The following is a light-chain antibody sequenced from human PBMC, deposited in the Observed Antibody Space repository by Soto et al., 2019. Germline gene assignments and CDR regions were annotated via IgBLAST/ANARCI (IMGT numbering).Light chain of an antibody. CDR1: QGISSN. Sequence: DIQLTQSPSFLSASVGDRVTITCRASQGISSNLAWYQQKPGKAPKLLIYAASTLQSGVPPRFSGSGSGIEFTLTISSLQPEDFATYYCQQFNSYPITFGQGTRLEIK. V-gene: IGKV1-9*01. CDR2: AAS. J-gene: IGKJ5*01. CDR3: QQFNSYPIT.